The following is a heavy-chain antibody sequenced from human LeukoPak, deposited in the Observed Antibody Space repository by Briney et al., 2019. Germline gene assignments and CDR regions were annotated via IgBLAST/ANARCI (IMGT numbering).Heavy chain of an antibody. CDR2: INSDGSIT. D-gene: IGHD3-10*01. Sequence: PGGSLRLSCTVSGFTVSSNSWSWVRQAPGKGLVWVSRINSDGSITRYADSVKGRLTISRDNAKNTLYLQMNSLRAEDTAVYYCVRDSLYGSGSYNWFDPWGQGTLVTVSS. CDR3: VRDSLYGSGSYNWFDP. J-gene: IGHJ5*02. V-gene: IGHV3-74*01. CDR1: GFTVSSNS.